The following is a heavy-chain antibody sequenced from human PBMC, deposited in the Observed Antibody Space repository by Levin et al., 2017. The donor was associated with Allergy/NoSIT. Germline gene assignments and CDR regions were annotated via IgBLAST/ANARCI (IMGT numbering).Heavy chain of an antibody. CDR1: GFTFSSYA. Sequence: LSLTCAASGFTFSSYAMSWVRQAPGKGLEWVSAISGSGGSTYYADSVKGRFTISRDNSKNTLYLQMNSLRAEDTAVYYCAKDQTAVAGTYYYYGMDVWGQGTTVTVSS. CDR3: AKDQTAVAGTYYYYGMDV. CDR2: ISGSGGST. D-gene: IGHD6-19*01. J-gene: IGHJ6*02. V-gene: IGHV3-23*01.